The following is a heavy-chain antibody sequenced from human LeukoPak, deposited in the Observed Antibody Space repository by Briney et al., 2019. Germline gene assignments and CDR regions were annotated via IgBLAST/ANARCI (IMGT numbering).Heavy chain of an antibody. CDR2: INPNSGGT. CDR1: GYTFTGYY. D-gene: IGHD2-15*01. J-gene: IGHJ6*03. CDR3: ARDSGYCSGGSCERWDMDV. Sequence: ASVKVSCKASGYTFTGYYMHWVRQAPGQGLEWMGWINPNSGGTNYAQKFQGRVTMTRDTSISTAYMELSRLRSDDTAVYYCARDSGYCSGGSCERWDMDVWGKGTTVTISS. V-gene: IGHV1-2*02.